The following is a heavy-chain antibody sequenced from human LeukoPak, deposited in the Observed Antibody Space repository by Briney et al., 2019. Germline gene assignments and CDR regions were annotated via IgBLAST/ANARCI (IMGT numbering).Heavy chain of an antibody. V-gene: IGHV4-34*01. J-gene: IGHJ4*02. CDR3: ARNRDGYNSFDY. CDR1: GGSFSVYY. Sequence: SETLSLTCAVYGGSFSVYYWTWIRQPPGKGLEWIGEINHRGSTNHNPSLKSRVTISVDTSKNQFSLKLSSVTAADTAVYYCARNRDGYNSFDYWGQGTLVTVSS. CDR2: INHRGST. D-gene: IGHD5-24*01.